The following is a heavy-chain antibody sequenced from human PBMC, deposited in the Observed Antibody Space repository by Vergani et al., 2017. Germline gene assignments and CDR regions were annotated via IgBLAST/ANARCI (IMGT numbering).Heavy chain of an antibody. J-gene: IGHJ5*02. CDR1: GFTFNHYA. V-gene: IGHV3-23*01. CDR3: ARDRDMAQLDQ. CDR2: ISGNGGST. Sequence: EVQLLESGGDLVQPGGSLRLSCAASGFTFNHYAMNWVRQAPGKGLEWVSGISGNGGSTYYAGSVKGRFTISRDSSKNTLYLQMNSLSAGDTAVYYCARDRDMAQLDQWGRGTLVTVSS. D-gene: IGHD5-24*01.